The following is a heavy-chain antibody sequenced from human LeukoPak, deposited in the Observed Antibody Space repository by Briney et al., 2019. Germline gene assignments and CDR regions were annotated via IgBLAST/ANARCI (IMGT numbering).Heavy chain of an antibody. CDR1: GYAFTGYY. Sequence: ASVKVSCKASGYAFTGYYMHWVRQAPGQGLEWMGWINPNSGGTNYAQKFQGRVTMTRDTSISTAYMELSRLRSDDTAVYYCARLIDFWSGYSFDYWGQGTLVTVSS. CDR2: INPNSGGT. V-gene: IGHV1-2*02. D-gene: IGHD3-3*01. J-gene: IGHJ4*02. CDR3: ARLIDFWSGYSFDY.